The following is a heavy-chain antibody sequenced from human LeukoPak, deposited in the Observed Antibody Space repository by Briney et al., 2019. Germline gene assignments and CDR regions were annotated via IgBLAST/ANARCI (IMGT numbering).Heavy chain of an antibody. CDR1: GVSISSYY. J-gene: IGHJ4*02. V-gene: IGHV4-59*01. D-gene: IGHD3-22*01. Sequence: SETLSLTCTVSGVSISSYYWSWIRQPPGKGLEWIGYIYYSGSINYNPSLKSRVTISVDTSKNQFSLKLSSVTAADTAVYYCARHYDSTPFDYWGQGTLVTVSS. CDR3: ARHYDSTPFDY. CDR2: IYYSGSI.